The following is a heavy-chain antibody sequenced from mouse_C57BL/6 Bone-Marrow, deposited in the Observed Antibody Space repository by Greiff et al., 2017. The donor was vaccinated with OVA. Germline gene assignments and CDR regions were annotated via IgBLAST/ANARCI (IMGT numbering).Heavy chain of an antibody. J-gene: IGHJ4*01. CDR2: ISSGGSYT. D-gene: IGHD2-2*01. V-gene: IGHV5-6*02. Sequence: DVMLVESGGDLVKPGGSLKLSCAASGFTFSSYGMSWVRQTPDKRLEWVATISSGGSYTYYPDSVKGRFTISRDNAKNTLYLQMSSLKSEDTAMYYCARHGYDPYYAMDYWGQGTSVTVSS. CDR3: ARHGYDPYYAMDY. CDR1: GFTFSSYG.